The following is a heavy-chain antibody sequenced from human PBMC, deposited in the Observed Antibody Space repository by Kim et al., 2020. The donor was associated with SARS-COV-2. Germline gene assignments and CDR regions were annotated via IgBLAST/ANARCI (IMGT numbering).Heavy chain of an antibody. V-gene: IGHV1-69*02. Sequence: YAQKFQGRVTITADKSTSTAYMELSSLRSEDTAVYYCARSLSYHGANVGYWGQGTLVTVSS. J-gene: IGHJ4*02. CDR3: ARSLSYHGANVGY. D-gene: IGHD2-15*01.